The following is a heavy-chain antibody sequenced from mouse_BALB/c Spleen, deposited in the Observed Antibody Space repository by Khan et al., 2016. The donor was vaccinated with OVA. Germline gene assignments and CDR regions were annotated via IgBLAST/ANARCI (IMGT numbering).Heavy chain of an antibody. Sequence: EEELVESGSELVRPGASVKIFCMASGYSSIGYFMNWVMQSHGKSLEWIGRINPHIGETFYNQRFKDKATLTVDESSSTALMELRSLASEDSAVCYCTRRYRSDFDHWGQGTTLTVSS. CDR3: TRRYRSDFDH. D-gene: IGHD1-1*01. J-gene: IGHJ2*01. CDR2: INPHIGET. V-gene: IGHV1-20*02. CDR1: GYSSIGYF.